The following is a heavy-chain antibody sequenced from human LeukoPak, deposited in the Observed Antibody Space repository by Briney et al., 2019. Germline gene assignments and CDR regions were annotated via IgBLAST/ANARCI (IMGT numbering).Heavy chain of an antibody. J-gene: IGHJ3*02. CDR2: IYTSGST. CDR3: ARRPMIVVVIKHAFDI. D-gene: IGHD3-22*01. Sequence: SETLSLTCTVSGGSISSYYWSWIRQPAGKGLEWIGRIYTSGSTNYNPSLKSRVTMSVDTSKNQFSLKLSSVTAADTAVYYCARRPMIVVVIKHAFDIWGQGTMVTVSS. CDR1: GGSISSYY. V-gene: IGHV4-4*07.